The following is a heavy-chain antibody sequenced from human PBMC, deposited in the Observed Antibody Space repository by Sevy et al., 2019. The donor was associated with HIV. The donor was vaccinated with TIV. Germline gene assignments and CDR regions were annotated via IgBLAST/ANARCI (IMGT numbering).Heavy chain of an antibody. CDR1: GDSVSSNSAA. V-gene: IGHV6-1*01. CDR2: TYYRSKWYN. D-gene: IGHD2-8*02. CDR3: ARGGGYCTGGVCYGVNYYYYYGMDV. Sequence: SQTLSLTCAISGDSVSSNSAAWNWIRQSPSRGLEWLGRTYYRSKWYNDYAVSVKSRITINPDTSKNQFSLQLNSVTPEDTAVYYCARGGGYCTGGVCYGVNYYYYYGMDVWGQGTTVTVSS. J-gene: IGHJ6*02.